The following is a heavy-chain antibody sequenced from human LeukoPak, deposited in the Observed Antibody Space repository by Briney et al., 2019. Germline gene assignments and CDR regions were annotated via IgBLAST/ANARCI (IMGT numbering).Heavy chain of an antibody. Sequence: PSETLSLTCTVSGASVSSSGYYWTWFRRPPGKGLEWIGYIYHSGSTNYNPSLKSRVTISVDTSKNQFSLKLTSMTAADTAVYYCGRETIAATGTSVFFDYWGQGTLVTVSS. CDR3: GRETIAATGTSVFFDY. J-gene: IGHJ4*02. D-gene: IGHD6-13*01. CDR1: GASVSSSGYY. V-gene: IGHV4-61*08. CDR2: IYHSGST.